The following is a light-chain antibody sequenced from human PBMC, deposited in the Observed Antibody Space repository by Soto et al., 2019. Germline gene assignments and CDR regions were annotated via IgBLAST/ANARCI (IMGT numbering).Light chain of an antibody. V-gene: IGLV2-11*01. CDR1: RSDVGGFNY. CDR3: CSYAGSYTNWV. Sequence: QSALTQPRSVSGSPGQSVTIFCTGTRSDVGGFNYVSWYQQHPGKAPKLMIYAVSKRPSGVPDRFSGSRSGNTASLTISGLQAEDEADYYCCSYAGSYTNWVFGGGTKLTVL. J-gene: IGLJ3*02. CDR2: AVS.